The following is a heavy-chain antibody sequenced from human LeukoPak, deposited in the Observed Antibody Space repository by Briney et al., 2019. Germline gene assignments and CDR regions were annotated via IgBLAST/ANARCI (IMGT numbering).Heavy chain of an antibody. CDR3: ARGLSLGQQLRNY. CDR1: GFIFSTYE. Sequence: PGGSLRLSCAASGFIFSTYEMNWVRQAPGKGLEWLSYISYNGRSIYYADSVKGRFTISRDNAKNSLYLQMNSLRAEDTAVYYCARGLSLGQQLRNYWGQGALVTVSS. D-gene: IGHD6-13*01. CDR2: ISYNGRSI. V-gene: IGHV3-48*03. J-gene: IGHJ4*02.